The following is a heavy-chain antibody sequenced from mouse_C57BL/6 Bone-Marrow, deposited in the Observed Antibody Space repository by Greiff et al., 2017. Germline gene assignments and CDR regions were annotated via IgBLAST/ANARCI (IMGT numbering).Heavy chain of an antibody. D-gene: IGHD4-1*01. CDR2: IWSGGST. V-gene: IGHV2-2*01. CDR1: GFSLTSYG. CDR3: ARKNWDEYYFDY. J-gene: IGHJ2*01. Sequence: QVQLQQSGPGLVQPSQSLSITCTVSGFSLTSYGVHWVRQSPGKGLEWLGVIWSGGSTDYNAAFISRLSISKDNSKSQVFFKMNSLQADDTAIYYCARKNWDEYYFDYWGQGTTLTVSS.